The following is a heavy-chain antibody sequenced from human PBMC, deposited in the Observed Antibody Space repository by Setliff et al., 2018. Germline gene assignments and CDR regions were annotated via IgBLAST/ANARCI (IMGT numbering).Heavy chain of an antibody. Sequence: ASVKVSCKASGYTFTSYGMSWVRQAPGQGLEWMGWISAYNGNTNYAQKLQGRVTMTTDTSTSTAYMELRSLRSDDTAVYYCARGYSSSWQSRMGFDPWGQGTLVTVSS. J-gene: IGHJ5*02. CDR2: ISAYNGNT. V-gene: IGHV1-18*01. CDR1: GYTFTSYG. D-gene: IGHD6-13*01. CDR3: ARGYSSSWQSRMGFDP.